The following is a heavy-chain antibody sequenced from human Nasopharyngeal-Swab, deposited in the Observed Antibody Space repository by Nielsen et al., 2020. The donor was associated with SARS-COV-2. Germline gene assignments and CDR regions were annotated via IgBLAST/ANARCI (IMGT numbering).Heavy chain of an antibody. D-gene: IGHD4-11*01. J-gene: IGHJ6*02. V-gene: IGHV3-23*01. CDR3: ARDYSNSIGYYGMDV. CDR2: ISGSGGST. Sequence: WIRQPPGKGLEWVSAISGSGGSTYYADSVKGRFTISRDNPKNTLYLQMNSLRAEDTAVYYCARDYSNSIGYYGMDVWGQGTTVTVSS.